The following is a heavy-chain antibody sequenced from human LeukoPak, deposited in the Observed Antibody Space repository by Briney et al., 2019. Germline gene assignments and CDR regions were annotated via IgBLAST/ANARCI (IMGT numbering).Heavy chain of an antibody. J-gene: IGHJ4*02. Sequence: SETLSLTCTVSGGSISSYYWGWIRQPPGKGLEWIGSIYYSGSTYYNPSLKSRVTISVDTSKNQFSLKLSSVTAAGTAVYYCAREGNFDYWGQGTLVTVSS. CDR1: GGSISSYY. CDR2: IYYSGST. V-gene: IGHV4-39*07. CDR3: AREGNFDY.